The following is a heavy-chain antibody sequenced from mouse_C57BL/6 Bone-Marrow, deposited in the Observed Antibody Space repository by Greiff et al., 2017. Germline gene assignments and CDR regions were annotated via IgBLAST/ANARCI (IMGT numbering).Heavy chain of an antibody. Sequence: QVQLQQSGAELVKPGASVKISCKASGYAFSSYWMNWVKQRPGKGLEWIGQIYPGDGDTNYNGKFKGKATLTADKSSSTAYMQLSSLTSEDSAVYFCARFPITTVVPSYFDVWGTGTTVTVSS. CDR1: GYAFSSYW. V-gene: IGHV1-80*01. CDR3: ARFPITTVVPSYFDV. D-gene: IGHD1-1*01. CDR2: IYPGDGDT. J-gene: IGHJ1*03.